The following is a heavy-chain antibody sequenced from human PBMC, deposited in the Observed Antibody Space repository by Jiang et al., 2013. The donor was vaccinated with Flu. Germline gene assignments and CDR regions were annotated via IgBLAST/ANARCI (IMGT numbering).Heavy chain of an antibody. CDR2: IYYSGST. CDR3: ARALGYSYGPDY. D-gene: IGHD5-18*01. Sequence: EYGSGLVKPSETLSLTCTVSGGSISSYYWSWIRQPPGKGLEWIGYIYYSGSTNYNPSLKSRVTISVDTSKNQFSLKLSSVTAADTAVYYCARALGYSYGPDYWGQGTLVTVSS. V-gene: IGHV4-59*01. CDR1: GGSISSYY. J-gene: IGHJ4*02.